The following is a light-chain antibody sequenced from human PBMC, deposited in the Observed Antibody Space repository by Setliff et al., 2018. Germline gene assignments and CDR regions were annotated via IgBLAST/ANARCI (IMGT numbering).Light chain of an antibody. CDR1: SGSIASNY. Sequence: NFMLTQPHSVSESPGKTVTISCTRSSGSIASNYVQWYQQRPGSSPTTVIYEDNQRPSGVPDRFSGSIDSSSNSASLTISGLQAEDEGDYYCSSYTARSAVFGPGTKVTVL. CDR2: EDN. CDR3: SSYTARSAV. V-gene: IGLV6-57*01. J-gene: IGLJ1*01.